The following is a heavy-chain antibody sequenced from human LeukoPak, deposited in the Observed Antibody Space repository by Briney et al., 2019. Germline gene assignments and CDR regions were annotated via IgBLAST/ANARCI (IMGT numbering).Heavy chain of an antibody. Sequence: ASVKVSCKASGYTFTSYYMHWVRQAPGQGLEWMGIINPSGGSTRSAQKFQGRVAMTRDTSTSTAYMYLSSLKSEDTAVYYCASRDDILTGDAFDIWGQGTMVTVSS. CDR2: INPSGGST. V-gene: IGHV1-46*01. D-gene: IGHD3-9*01. J-gene: IGHJ3*02. CDR3: ASRDDILTGDAFDI. CDR1: GYTFTSYY.